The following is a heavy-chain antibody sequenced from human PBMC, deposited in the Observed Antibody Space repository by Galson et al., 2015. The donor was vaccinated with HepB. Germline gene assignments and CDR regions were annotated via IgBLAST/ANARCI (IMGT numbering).Heavy chain of an antibody. CDR3: ARDLSAAGANFDH. CDR1: GDSVSSNNAA. V-gene: IGHV6-1*01. Sequence: CAISGDSVSSNNAAWNWIRQSPSRGLEWLGRTYYRSKWYNDYAVSVKSRITINPDTSKNQSSQQLNSVTPEDTAVYYCARDLSAAGANFDHWGQGTLVTVSS. CDR2: TYYRSKWYN. J-gene: IGHJ4*02. D-gene: IGHD6-13*01.